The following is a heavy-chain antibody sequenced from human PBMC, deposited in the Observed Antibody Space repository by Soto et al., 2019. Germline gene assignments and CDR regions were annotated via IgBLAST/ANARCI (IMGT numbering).Heavy chain of an antibody. D-gene: IGHD6-13*01. J-gene: IGHJ4*02. CDR1: GFTFSSYA. CDR3: AEISGIAAALDYFDY. CDR2: ISGSGGST. V-gene: IGHV3-23*01. Sequence: GGSLRLSCAASGFTFSSYAMSWVRQAPGKGLEWVSAISGSGGSTYYADSVKGRFTISRDNSKNTLYLQMNSLRAEDTAVYYCAEISGIAAALDYFDYWGQGTLVTVSS.